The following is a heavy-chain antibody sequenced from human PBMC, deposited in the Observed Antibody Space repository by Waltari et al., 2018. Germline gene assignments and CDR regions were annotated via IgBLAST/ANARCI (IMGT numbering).Heavy chain of an antibody. V-gene: IGHV4-61*09. Sequence: QVQLQESGPGLVKPSQTLSLTCTVSGGAISSGRYYWSWIRQPAGKGLEWIGYIYTSGSTNYNPSLKSRVTISVDTSKNQFSLKLSSVTAADTAVYYCASGRARFDPWGQGTLVTVSS. CDR1: GGAISSGRYY. J-gene: IGHJ5*02. CDR2: IYTSGST. CDR3: ASGRARFDP.